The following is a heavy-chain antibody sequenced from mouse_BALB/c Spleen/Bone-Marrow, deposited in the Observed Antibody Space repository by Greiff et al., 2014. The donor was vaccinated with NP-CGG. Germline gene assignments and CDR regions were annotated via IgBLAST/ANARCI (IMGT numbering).Heavy chain of an antibody. Sequence: QVQLQQSGAEQARPGASVKLSCKASGYTFTSYWMQWVKQRPGQGLEWIGAIYPGDGDTTYTQKFKGKATLTADKSSSTAYMQLSSLASEDSAVYYCARGAPFDYWGQGTTLTVSS. CDR3: ARGAPFDY. CDR1: GYTFTSYW. J-gene: IGHJ2*01. V-gene: IGHV1-87*01. CDR2: IYPGDGDT.